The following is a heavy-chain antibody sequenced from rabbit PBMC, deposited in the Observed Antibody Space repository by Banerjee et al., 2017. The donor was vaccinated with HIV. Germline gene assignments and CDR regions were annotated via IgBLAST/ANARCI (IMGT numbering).Heavy chain of an antibody. J-gene: IGHJ6*01. CDR3: ARAYSDRGSYWKL. Sequence: QSLEESGGDLVKPGASLTLTCTASGFSFSSSYYMCWVRQAPGKGLEWIACIYAGSSGSTYYASWAKGRFTISKTSSTTVTLQMTSLTAADTATYFCARAYSDRGSYWKLWGPGTLVTVS. D-gene: IGHD5-1*01. V-gene: IGHV1S40*01. CDR1: GFSFSSSYY. CDR2: IYAGSSGST.